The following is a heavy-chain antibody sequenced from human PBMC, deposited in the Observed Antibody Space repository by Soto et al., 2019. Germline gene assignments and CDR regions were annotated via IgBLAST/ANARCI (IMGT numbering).Heavy chain of an antibody. CDR1: GFTFSSYS. V-gene: IGHV3-21*01. CDR2: ISSSSSYI. D-gene: IGHD3-10*01. CDR3: ARDYYGSGSPSPLDY. Sequence: GGSLRLSCAASGFTFSSYSMNWVRQAPGKGLEWVSSISSSSSYIYYADSVKGRFTTSRDNAKNSLYLQMNSLRAEDAAVYYCARDYYGSGSPSPLDYWGQGTLVTVSS. J-gene: IGHJ4*02.